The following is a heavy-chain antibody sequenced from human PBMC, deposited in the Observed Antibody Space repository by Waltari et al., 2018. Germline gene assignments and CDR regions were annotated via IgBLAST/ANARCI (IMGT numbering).Heavy chain of an antibody. V-gene: IGHV1-2*02. Sequence: QVHLEQSGAEVKKPGTSVGVSCKASAPPSTGYFIHWLRQAPGQGLEWLDWINPSGGGIRYAHNFEGRVTLTSDSSTSTVYMELSGLKSDDTALFYCVFSACSGGSCYSLDSWGQGTLVTVTS. D-gene: IGHD2-15*01. CDR1: APPSTGYF. CDR2: INPSGGGI. J-gene: IGHJ4*02. CDR3: VFSACSGGSCYSLDS.